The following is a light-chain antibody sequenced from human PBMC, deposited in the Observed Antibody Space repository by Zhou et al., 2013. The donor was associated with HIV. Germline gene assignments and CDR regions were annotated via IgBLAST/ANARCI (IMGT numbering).Light chain of an antibody. CDR3: QKYNSAPRT. V-gene: IGKV1-27*01. CDR2: AAS. Sequence: DIQMTQSPSSLSASVGDRVTITCRASQSIATYLSWYQQKPGEAPSLLIYAASTLQSGVPSRFSGSGSGAHFTLTISSLQPEDVATYYCQKYNSAPRTFGPGTKVDIK. CDR1: QSIATY. J-gene: IGKJ3*01.